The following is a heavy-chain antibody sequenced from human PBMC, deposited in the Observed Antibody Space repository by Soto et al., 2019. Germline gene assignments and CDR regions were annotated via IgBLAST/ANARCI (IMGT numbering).Heavy chain of an antibody. Sequence: SETLSLTCTVSNDSIRSGTYYWAWIRQPPGRGLEWIGSLSYLGTTDYNPSLKSRVTVSKDASKNQFSLRLTSMTAADTAVYYCPRGHTYTWHYWSQGTLVTVSS. CDR3: PRGHTYTWHY. CDR1: NDSIRSGTYY. D-gene: IGHD1-20*01. J-gene: IGHJ4*02. V-gene: IGHV4-39*01. CDR2: LSYLGTT.